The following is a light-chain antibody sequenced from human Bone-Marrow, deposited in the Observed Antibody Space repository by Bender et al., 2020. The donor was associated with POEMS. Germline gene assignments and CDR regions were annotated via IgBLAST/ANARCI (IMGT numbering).Light chain of an antibody. V-gene: IGLV2-14*01. CDR2: DVT. CDR3: SSYTSSSTLV. Sequence: QSGLTQPASVSGSPGQSITISCTGTSSDVGGYNSVSWYQQHPGKAPKLIIYDVTIRPSGVSYRFSGSKSGNTASLTISGLQAEDETDYYCSSYTSSSTLVFGTGTKVTVL. J-gene: IGLJ1*01. CDR1: SSDVGGYNS.